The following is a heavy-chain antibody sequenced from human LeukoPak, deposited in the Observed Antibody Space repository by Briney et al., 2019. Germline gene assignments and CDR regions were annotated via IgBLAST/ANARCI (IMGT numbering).Heavy chain of an antibody. J-gene: IGHJ4*02. CDR1: GGSFSGYY. CDR3: ARRADCGGDCYSVFDY. D-gene: IGHD2-21*02. Sequence: SETLSLTCAVYGGSFSGYYWSWIRQPPGKGLEWIGEINHSGSTNYNPSLKSRVTISVDTSKNQFSLKLSSVTAADTAVYYCARRADCGGDCYSVFDYWGQGTLVTVSS. V-gene: IGHV4-34*01. CDR2: INHSGST.